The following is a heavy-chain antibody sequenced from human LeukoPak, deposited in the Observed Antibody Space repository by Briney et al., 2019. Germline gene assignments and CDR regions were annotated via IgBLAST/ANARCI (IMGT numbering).Heavy chain of an antibody. D-gene: IGHD6-19*01. V-gene: IGHV1-2*02. CDR2: INPHSGGT. CDR1: GYTFTDYC. Sequence: VASVKVSCKASGYTFTDYCIHWVRQAPGQGLEWMGWINPHSGGTNYAQKFRGRVTMTRDTSISTAYMELSRLRSDDTAVYFCARKDIAVAGLHYYGMDVWGQGTTVTVFS. J-gene: IGHJ6*02. CDR3: ARKDIAVAGLHYYGMDV.